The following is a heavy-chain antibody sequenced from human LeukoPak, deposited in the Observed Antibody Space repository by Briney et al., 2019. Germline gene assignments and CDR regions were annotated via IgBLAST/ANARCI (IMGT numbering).Heavy chain of an antibody. CDR1: GFTFSSYS. D-gene: IGHD3-22*01. V-gene: IGHV3-48*02. J-gene: IGHJ4*02. CDR2: ISSSSSTI. Sequence: GGSLRLSCAASGFTFSSYSMNWVRQAPGQGLEWVSYISSSSSTIYYADSVKGRFTISRDNAKNSLYLQMNSLRDEDTAEYYYARDNLGGDYDSSGFYHWGQGILVTVSS. CDR3: ARDNLGGDYDSSGFYH.